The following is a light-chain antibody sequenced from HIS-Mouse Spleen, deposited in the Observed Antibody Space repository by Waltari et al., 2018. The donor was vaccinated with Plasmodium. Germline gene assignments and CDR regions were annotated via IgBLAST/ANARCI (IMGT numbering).Light chain of an antibody. CDR3: YSTDSSGNHRV. CDR2: EES. V-gene: IGLV3-10*01. Sequence: SYELTQPPSVSVSPGQTARITCSGDALPKKYAYWYQQKSGQAPVLVIYEESKRPAGNPGRCSGASSGTMATLTISGAQVEDEADYYCYSTDSSGNHRVFGGGTKLTVL. J-gene: IGLJ3*02. CDR1: ALPKKY.